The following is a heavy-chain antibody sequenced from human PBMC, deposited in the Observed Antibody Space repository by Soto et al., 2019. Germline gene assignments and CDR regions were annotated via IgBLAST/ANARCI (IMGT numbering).Heavy chain of an antibody. CDR2: ISYDGSNK. Sequence: PGGSLRLSCAASGFTFSSYGMHWVRQAPGKGLEWVAVISYDGSNKYYADSVKGRFTISRDNSKNTLYLQMNSLRAEDTAVYYCAKDRITMVRGAVLPDYWGQGT. CDR1: GFTFSSYG. D-gene: IGHD3-10*01. J-gene: IGHJ4*02. CDR3: AKDRITMVRGAVLPDY. V-gene: IGHV3-30*18.